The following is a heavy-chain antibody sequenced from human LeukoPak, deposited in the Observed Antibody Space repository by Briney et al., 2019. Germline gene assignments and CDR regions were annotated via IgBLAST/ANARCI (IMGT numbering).Heavy chain of an antibody. V-gene: IGHV1-69*05. CDR3: ARSSFLAAVAGTGLYYYYMDV. D-gene: IGHD6-19*01. CDR1: GGTFSSYA. CDR2: IIPIFGTA. Sequence: GASVKVSCKASGGTFSSYAISWVRQAPGQGLEWMGGIIPIFGTANYAQKFQGRVTITTDESTSTAYMELSSLRSEDTAVYYCARSSFLAAVAGTGLYYYYMDVWGKGTTVTVSS. J-gene: IGHJ6*03.